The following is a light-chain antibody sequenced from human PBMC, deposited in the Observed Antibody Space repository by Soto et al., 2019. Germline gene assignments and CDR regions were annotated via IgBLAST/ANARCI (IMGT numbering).Light chain of an antibody. Sequence: EIVLTQSPGTMSLSPGERATLSCRASQSVSVNSLAWYQQKGGQAPRLLIYAASTRATGVPDRFSGSGSGTDFDLTISRLETEDFAVYYCQQYGGSPFTFGPGTKVDIK. V-gene: IGKV3-20*01. CDR2: AAS. J-gene: IGKJ3*01. CDR3: QQYGGSPFT. CDR1: QSVSVNS.